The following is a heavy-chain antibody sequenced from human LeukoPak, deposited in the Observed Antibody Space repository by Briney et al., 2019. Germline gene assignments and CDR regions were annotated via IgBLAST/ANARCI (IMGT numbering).Heavy chain of an antibody. CDR2: IWYDGSNK. CDR3: ASGSSGYPPY. V-gene: IGHV3-33*01. J-gene: IGHJ4*02. Sequence: GRSLRLSCAASGFTFSSYGMHWVRQAPGKGLEWVAVIWYDGSNKYYGDSVKGRFTISRHNSKNTLYLQMNSLRAEDTAVYYCASGSSGYPPYWGQGTLVTVSS. D-gene: IGHD3-22*01. CDR1: GFTFSSYG.